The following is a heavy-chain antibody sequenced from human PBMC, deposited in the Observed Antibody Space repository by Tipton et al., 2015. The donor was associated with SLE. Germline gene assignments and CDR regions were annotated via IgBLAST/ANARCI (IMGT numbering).Heavy chain of an antibody. Sequence: LRLSCTVSGGSISSFYWSWIRQPPGKGLEWIGYIYYSGSTNYNPSLKSRVTISVDTSKNHFSLKLSSGTAADTAVYYCARVRGRGYFQHWGQGTLVTGSS. V-gene: IGHV4-59*01. CDR1: GGSISSFY. CDR2: IYYSGST. CDR3: ARVRGRGYFQH. D-gene: IGHD3-10*01. J-gene: IGHJ1*01.